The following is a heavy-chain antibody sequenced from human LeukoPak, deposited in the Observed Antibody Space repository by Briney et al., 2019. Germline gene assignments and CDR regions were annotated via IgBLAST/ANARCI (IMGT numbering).Heavy chain of an antibody. CDR1: GGSIGSSSDY. CDR3: AKTAKYYYGSETYYFFEY. Sequence: PSGTLSLTCTVSGGSIGSSSDYWGWIRQAPGKGLEWIGSIYYHENTYYNSSLKSRVTISLDTSQNQFSLKLTSVTPADTAVYYCAKTAKYYYGSETYYFFEYWGQGTLVTVSS. CDR2: IYYHENT. J-gene: IGHJ4*02. V-gene: IGHV4-39*07. D-gene: IGHD3-10*01.